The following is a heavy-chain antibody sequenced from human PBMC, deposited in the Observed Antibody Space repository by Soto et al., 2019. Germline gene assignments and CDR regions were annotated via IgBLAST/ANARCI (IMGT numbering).Heavy chain of an antibody. Sequence: GGSLRLSCAASGFTVSRNYMSWVRQAPGKGLEWVSGFYSDGTTYYADSVKGRFTISRDHSKNTVYLQMSSLRAEDTAVYYCARGTTITTIWDFWGQGILVTVSS. CDR2: FYSDGTT. J-gene: IGHJ4*02. CDR1: GFTVSRNY. CDR3: ARGTTITTIWDF. V-gene: IGHV3-66*01. D-gene: IGHD4-4*01.